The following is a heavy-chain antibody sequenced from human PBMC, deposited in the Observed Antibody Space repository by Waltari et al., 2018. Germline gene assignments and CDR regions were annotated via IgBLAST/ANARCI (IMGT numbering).Heavy chain of an antibody. CDR1: GGSISRSRYY. D-gene: IGHD2-15*01. V-gene: IGHV4-39*01. CDR2: IYYSGST. CDR3: SPLGVVAATDAFDI. Sequence: QLQLQESGPGLVKPSETLSLTCTVSGGSISRSRYYWGWIRQPPGKGLEWIGSIYYSGSTYYNPSLKSRVTISVDTSKNSLYLQMNSLRAEDTAVYYCSPLGVVAATDAFDIWGQGTMVTVSS. J-gene: IGHJ3*02.